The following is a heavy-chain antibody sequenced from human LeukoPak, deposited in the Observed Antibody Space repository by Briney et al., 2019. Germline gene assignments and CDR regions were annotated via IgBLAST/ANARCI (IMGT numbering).Heavy chain of an antibody. Sequence: GGSLRLSCTASGFNFGDSSMSWFRQAPGKGLEWVGFSASKIFGGTTEYAASVKGRFIISRDDSKGIAYLQMNSLKTEDTAVYFCSRDSYGHDPRNSFDYWGQGTLVTVSS. V-gene: IGHV3-49*03. J-gene: IGHJ4*02. D-gene: IGHD3-16*01. CDR3: SRDSYGHDPRNSFDY. CDR2: SASKIFGGTT. CDR1: GFNFGDSS.